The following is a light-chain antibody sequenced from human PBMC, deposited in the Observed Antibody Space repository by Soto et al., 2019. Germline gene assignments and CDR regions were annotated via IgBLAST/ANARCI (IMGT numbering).Light chain of an antibody. CDR1: SSDIGGYNY. J-gene: IGLJ2*01. CDR2: DVN. Sequence: QSALTQPASVSGSPGQSITISCTGTSSDIGGYNYVSWYQRHPGKAPKLIIYDVNNRPSGVSSRFSGSESGNTASLTISGLQAEGEADYYCSSYTSSSTVIFGGGTKLTVL. V-gene: IGLV2-14*03. CDR3: SSYTSSSTVI.